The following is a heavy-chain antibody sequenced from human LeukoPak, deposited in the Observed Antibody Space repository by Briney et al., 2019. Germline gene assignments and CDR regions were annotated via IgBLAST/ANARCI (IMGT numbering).Heavy chain of an antibody. CDR2: ISSSGSTI. Sequence: GGSLRLSCAASGFTFSSYEMNWVRQAPGKGLEWVSYISSSGSTIYYADSVKGRFTISRDNAKNSLYLQMNSLRTEDTAVYYCARTLHGYYDYWGQGTLVTVSS. J-gene: IGHJ4*02. D-gene: IGHD3-10*01. CDR3: ARTLHGYYDY. CDR1: GFTFSSYE. V-gene: IGHV3-48*03.